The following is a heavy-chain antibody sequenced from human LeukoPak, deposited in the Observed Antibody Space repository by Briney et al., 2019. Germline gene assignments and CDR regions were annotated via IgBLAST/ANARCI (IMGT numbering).Heavy chain of an antibody. Sequence: GGPLRLSCAASGFTFSTYAMSWVRQAPGKGLEWVSAISISGTTTYYPDSVKGRFTISRDNSRDTVYLQMSSLTVEDTAVYYCTNTGGELLGDAFDIWGQGAMITVSS. J-gene: IGHJ3*02. CDR3: TNTGGELLGDAFDI. V-gene: IGHV3-23*01. D-gene: IGHD3-10*01. CDR2: ISISGTTT. CDR1: GFTFSTYA.